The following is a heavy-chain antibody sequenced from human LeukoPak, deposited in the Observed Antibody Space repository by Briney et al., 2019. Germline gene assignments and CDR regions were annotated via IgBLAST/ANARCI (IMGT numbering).Heavy chain of an antibody. Sequence: GGSLRLSCAASGLTLSSYAMQWVRHAPGKGLEWVAVISYDGSNKYYADSVKGRFTTSRDKSKTTLYLQMNSLRAEDTAVYYFARESATYDFWSGPLDYWGQGTLVTVSS. J-gene: IGHJ4*02. CDR1: GLTLSSYA. CDR2: ISYDGSNK. D-gene: IGHD3-3*01. V-gene: IGHV3-30-3*01. CDR3: ARESATYDFWSGPLDY.